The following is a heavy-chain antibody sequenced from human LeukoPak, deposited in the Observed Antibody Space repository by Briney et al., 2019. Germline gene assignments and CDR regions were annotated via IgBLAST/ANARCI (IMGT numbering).Heavy chain of an antibody. Sequence: GGSLRLSCAAFGFPLSSYAMSWVRLAPGKGLEWVSATSSSDAGTYHADSVRGRFTISRDNSKNTLYLQMNSLRVEDAAVYYCARAPVTSCRGAYCYPFDYWGQGTLVTVSS. CDR1: GFPLSSYA. V-gene: IGHV3-23*01. J-gene: IGHJ4*02. CDR3: ARAPVTSCRGAYCYPFDY. D-gene: IGHD2-21*01. CDR2: TSSSDAGT.